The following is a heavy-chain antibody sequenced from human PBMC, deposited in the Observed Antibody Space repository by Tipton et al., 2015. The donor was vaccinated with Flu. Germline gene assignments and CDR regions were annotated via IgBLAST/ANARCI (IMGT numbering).Heavy chain of an antibody. V-gene: IGHV4-38-2*02. CDR2: IYHSGST. J-gene: IGHJ4*02. CDR3: ARDLAPYSSGWYVPLAWGFDY. Sequence: TLSLTCTVSGYSISSGYYWGWIRQPPGKGLEWIGSIYHSGSTYYNPSLKSQVTISVDTSKNQFSLKLSSVTAADTAVYYCARDLAPYSSGWYVPLAWGFDYLGQGTLVTVSS. D-gene: IGHD6-19*01. CDR1: GYSISSGYY.